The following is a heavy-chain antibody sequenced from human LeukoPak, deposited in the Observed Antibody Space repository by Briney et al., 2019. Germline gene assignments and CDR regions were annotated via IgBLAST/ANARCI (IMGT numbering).Heavy chain of an antibody. CDR3: ARDHSRGSGWYEPDYFDY. CDR2: INVYNGNT. D-gene: IGHD6-19*01. Sequence: ASVKVSCKASGYTFSSYGTSWVRQAPGQGLEWMGWINVYNGNTNYAQKFQGRVTITTDESTSTAYMELSSLRSEDTAVYYCARDHSRGSGWYEPDYFDYWGQGTLVTVSS. CDR1: GYTFSSYG. J-gene: IGHJ4*02. V-gene: IGHV1-18*01.